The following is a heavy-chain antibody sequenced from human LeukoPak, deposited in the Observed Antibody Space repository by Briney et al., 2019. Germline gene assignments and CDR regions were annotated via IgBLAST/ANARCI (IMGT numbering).Heavy chain of an antibody. V-gene: IGHV3-23*01. CDR2: IRRSGDTT. CDR1: GFTFNNYD. Sequence: PGGSLRLSCLASGFTFNNYDMNWVRQPPEKGLEWISSIRRSGDTTYYADSVKGRFTVSRDNSRNTLYLQMNSLRPEDTAVYYCAKPPNYIAVPQRPFPNWGPGTLVTVSS. D-gene: IGHD6-19*01. CDR3: AKPPNYIAVPQRPFPN. J-gene: IGHJ4*02.